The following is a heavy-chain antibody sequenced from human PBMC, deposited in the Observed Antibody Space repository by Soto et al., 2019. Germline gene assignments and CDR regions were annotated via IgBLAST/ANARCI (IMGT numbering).Heavy chain of an antibody. CDR3: AGDLGIAATEDAFGI. D-gene: IGHD6-25*01. CDR2: VIPIFGTA. CDR1: GGTFSSYA. V-gene: IGHV1-69*06. Sequence: QVQLVQSGAEVKKPGSSVKVSCKASGGTFSSYAISWVRQAPGQGLEWMGGVIPIFGTANYAQKFQGRVTFTADKCTSTAYMELSSLRSEDTAVYYCAGDLGIAATEDAFGIWGQGTMVTVAS. J-gene: IGHJ3*02.